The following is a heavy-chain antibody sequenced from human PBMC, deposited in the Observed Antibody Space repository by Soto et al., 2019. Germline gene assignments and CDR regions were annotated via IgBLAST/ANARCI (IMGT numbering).Heavy chain of an antibody. CDR1: GGTFSSYA. CDR2: IIPIFGTA. Sequence: QVQLVQSGAEVKKPGSSVKVSCKASGGTFSSYAISWVRQAPGQGLEWMGGIIPIFGTANYAQKFQGRVTITADESTSTAYMALSSLRSEDTAVYYCARAALGYCSGGSCDRYFDYWGQGTLVTVSS. CDR3: ARAALGYCSGGSCDRYFDY. V-gene: IGHV1-69*01. D-gene: IGHD2-15*01. J-gene: IGHJ4*02.